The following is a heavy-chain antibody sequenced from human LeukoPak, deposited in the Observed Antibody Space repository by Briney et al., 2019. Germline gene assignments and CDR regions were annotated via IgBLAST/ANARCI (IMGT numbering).Heavy chain of an antibody. CDR1: GFTFSDYY. V-gene: IGHV3-30*18. CDR3: AKDWANGVYIDH. D-gene: IGHD2-8*01. J-gene: IGHJ5*02. Sequence: GGSLRLSCAASGFTFSDYYMSWIRQAPGKGLEWVAVVSYDGTNEKYADPVKGRFTISRDNSKNTLSLQMNSLRADDTAVYYCAKDWANGVYIDHWGQGTLVTVSS. CDR2: VSYDGTNE.